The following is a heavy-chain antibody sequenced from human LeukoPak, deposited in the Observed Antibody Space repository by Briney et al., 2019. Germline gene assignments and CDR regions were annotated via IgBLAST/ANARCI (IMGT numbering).Heavy chain of an antibody. V-gene: IGHV3-74*01. J-gene: IGHJ4*02. D-gene: IGHD4-17*01. CDR3: AKDRGDGDYVRYYNY. CDR2: ITNDGSST. Sequence: GGSLRLSCAASGPTFSSHWMHWVRQAPGKGLVWVSRITNDGSSTTYADSVKGRFTISRDNSKNTLYLQMNSLRAEDTAVYYCAKDRGDGDYVRYYNYWGQGTLVTVSS. CDR1: GPTFSSHW.